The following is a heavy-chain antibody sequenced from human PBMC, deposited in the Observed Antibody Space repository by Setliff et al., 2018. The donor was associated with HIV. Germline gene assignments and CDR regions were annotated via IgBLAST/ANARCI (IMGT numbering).Heavy chain of an antibody. V-gene: IGHV1-46*01. D-gene: IGHD2-15*01. CDR3: VREARGGYFDY. CDR2: VIPSTGDT. J-gene: IGHJ4*02. Sequence: ASVKVSCKASGYTSTSYYIHWVRQAPGQGLEWMGIVIPSTGDTNYAQNFQGRVTMTRDTSTNTVYMDLSSLKSEDTAVDDCVREARGGYFDYWGQGTLVTVSS. CDR1: GYTSTSYY.